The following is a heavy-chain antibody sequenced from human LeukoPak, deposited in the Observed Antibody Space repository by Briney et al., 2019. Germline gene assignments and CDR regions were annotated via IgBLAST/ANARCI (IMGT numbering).Heavy chain of an antibody. CDR3: ARGQQLVKTD. CDR1: GFTFSSYG. D-gene: IGHD6-13*01. J-gene: IGHJ4*02. V-gene: IGHV3-30*03. CDR2: ISYDGSNK. Sequence: HPGGSLRLSCAASGFTFSSYGMHWVRQAPGKGLEWVAVISYDGSNKYYADSVKGRFTISRDNSKNTVYLQMDSLRAEDTALYYCARGQQLVKTDWGQGTLVTVSS.